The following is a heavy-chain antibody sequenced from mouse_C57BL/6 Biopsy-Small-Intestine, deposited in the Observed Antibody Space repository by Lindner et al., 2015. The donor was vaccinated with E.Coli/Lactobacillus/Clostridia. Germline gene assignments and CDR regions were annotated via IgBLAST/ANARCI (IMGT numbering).Heavy chain of an antibody. CDR1: GFNIKDDY. J-gene: IGHJ4*01. CDR2: IDPENGDT. CDR3: TSGALLSMDY. V-gene: IGHV14-4*01. D-gene: IGHD2-10*01. Sequence: VQLQESGAELVRPGASVKLSCTASGFNIKDDYMHWVKQRPEQGLEWIGWIDPENGDTEYASKFQGKATITADTSSNTAYLQLSSLTSEDTAVYYRTSGALLSMDYWGQGTSVTVSS.